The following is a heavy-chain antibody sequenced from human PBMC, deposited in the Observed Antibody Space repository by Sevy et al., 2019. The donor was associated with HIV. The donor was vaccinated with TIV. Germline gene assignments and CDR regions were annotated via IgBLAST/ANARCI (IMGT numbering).Heavy chain of an antibody. CDR2: IKQDGSEK. J-gene: IGHJ6*02. V-gene: IGHV3-7*01. D-gene: IGHD3-22*01. CDR1: GFTFSSYW. CDR3: VRDYPNNYYDSSGTNYYYGMDV. Sequence: GESLKISCAASGFTFSSYWMSWVRQAPGKGLEWVANIKQDGSEKYYVDSVKGRFTISRDNAKNSLYLQMNSLRAEDTAVYYCVRDYPNNYYDSSGTNYYYGMDVWGQGTTVTVSS.